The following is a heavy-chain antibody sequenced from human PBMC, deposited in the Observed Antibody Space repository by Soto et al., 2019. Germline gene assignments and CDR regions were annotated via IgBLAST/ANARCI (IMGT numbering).Heavy chain of an antibody. J-gene: IGHJ6*03. CDR1: GGSISSSSYY. CDR2: IYYSGST. CDR3: ASLPSSSSIIYYYYYMDV. V-gene: IGHV4-39*01. Sequence: SETLSLTCTVSGGSISSSSYYWGWIRQPPGKGLEWIGSIYYSGSTYYNPSLKSRVTISVDTSKNQFSLKLSSVTAADTAVYYCASLPSSSSIIYYYYYMDVWGKGTTVTVSS. D-gene: IGHD6-6*01.